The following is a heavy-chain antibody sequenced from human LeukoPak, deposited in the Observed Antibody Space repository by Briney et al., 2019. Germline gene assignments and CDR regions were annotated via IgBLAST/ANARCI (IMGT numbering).Heavy chain of an antibody. CDR2: ISSSSSYI. J-gene: IGHJ4*02. Sequence: GGSLRLSCAASGFTFSSYSMNWVRQAPGKGLEWVSYISSSSSYIYYADSVKGRFTISRDNAKNSLYLQMNSLRAEDTAVCYCARSHPQTAVSPGVPDYWGQGTLVTVSS. CDR1: GFTFSSYS. D-gene: IGHD4-17*01. V-gene: IGHV3-21*01. CDR3: ARSHPQTAVSPGVPDY.